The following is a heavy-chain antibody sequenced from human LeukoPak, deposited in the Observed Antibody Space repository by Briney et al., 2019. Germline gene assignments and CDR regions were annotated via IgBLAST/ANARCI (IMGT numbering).Heavy chain of an antibody. Sequence: ASVKVSCKAPGYTFTSYYMHWVRQAPGQGLEWMGIINPSGGSTSYAQKFQGRVTMTRDTSTSTVYMELSSLRSEDTAVYYCARDPSLKRHFDYWGQGTLVTVSS. CDR1: GYTFTSYY. CDR3: ARDPSLKRHFDY. D-gene: IGHD1-1*01. CDR2: INPSGGST. V-gene: IGHV1-46*01. J-gene: IGHJ4*02.